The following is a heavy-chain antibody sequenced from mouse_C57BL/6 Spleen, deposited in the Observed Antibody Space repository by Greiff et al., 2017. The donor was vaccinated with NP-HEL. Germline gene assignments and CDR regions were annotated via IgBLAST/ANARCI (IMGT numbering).Heavy chain of an antibody. CDR2: INPNNGGT. CDR3: ARGDYDYNWYFDV. J-gene: IGHJ1*03. CDR1: GYTFTDYY. D-gene: IGHD2-4*01. Sequence: VQLQQSGPELVKPGASVKISCKASGYTFTDYYMNWVKQSHGKSLEWIGDINPNNGGTSYNQKFKGKATLTVDKSPSTAYMELRSLTSEDSAVYYCARGDYDYNWYFDVWGTGTTVTVSS. V-gene: IGHV1-26*01.